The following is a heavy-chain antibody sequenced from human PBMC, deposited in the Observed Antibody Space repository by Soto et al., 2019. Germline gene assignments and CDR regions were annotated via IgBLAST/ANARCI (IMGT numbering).Heavy chain of an antibody. V-gene: IGHV3-23*01. Sequence: PGVSLRLSCAASGFTFSSYAMTWVRQAPGKGLEWVSIISGNSSSTNYAGSVKGRFTISRDNSKNTLYLQMNNLRAEDTAVYYCAKHSADLPFDYWGQGTLVTVSS. CDR3: AKHSADLPFDY. D-gene: IGHD3-10*01. J-gene: IGHJ4*02. CDR2: ISGNSSST. CDR1: GFTFSSYA.